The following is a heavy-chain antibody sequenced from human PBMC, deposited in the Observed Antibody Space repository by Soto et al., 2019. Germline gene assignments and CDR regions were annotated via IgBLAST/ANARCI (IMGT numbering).Heavy chain of an antibody. V-gene: IGHV1-69*01. CDR1: GGTFSSYA. Sequence: QVQLVQSGAEVKKPGSSVKVSCKASGGTFSSYAISWVRQAPGQGLEWMGGIIPIFGTANYAQKFQGRVTITADESTSTAYMELSSLRSEDTAVYYCASQNPRYSGSYMYYYDGMDVWGQGTTVTVSS. CDR3: ASQNPRYSGSYMYYYDGMDV. J-gene: IGHJ6*02. D-gene: IGHD1-26*01. CDR2: IIPIFGTA.